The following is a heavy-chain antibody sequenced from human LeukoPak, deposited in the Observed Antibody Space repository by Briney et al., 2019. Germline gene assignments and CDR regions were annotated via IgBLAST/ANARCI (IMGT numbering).Heavy chain of an antibody. V-gene: IGHV3-30*18. J-gene: IGHJ4*02. CDR2: MSYDGSYE. CDR1: GFTFSAFG. Sequence: GGSLRLSCAASGFTFSAFGMHWVRQAPGKGLEWVAVMSYDGSYEYLAESVKGRFTISRDDSKNTLYLQINSLRAEDTAMYYCAKEENTAANSWGQGTLVSVSS. D-gene: IGHD2-2*01. CDR3: AKEENTAANS.